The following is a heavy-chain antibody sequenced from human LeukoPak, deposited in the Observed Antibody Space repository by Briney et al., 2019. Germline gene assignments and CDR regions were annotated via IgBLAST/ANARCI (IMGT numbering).Heavy chain of an antibody. D-gene: IGHD2/OR15-2a*01. CDR1: GFTFSSYG. J-gene: IGHJ4*02. CDR2: IWYDGSNK. Sequence: GGSLRLSCAASGFTFSSYGMHWVRQAPGKGLEWVAVIWYDGSNKYYADSVKGRFTISRDNAKNSLYLQMNSLRAEDTAVYYCARNMGDYWGQGTLVTVSS. V-gene: IGHV3-33*03. CDR3: ARNMGDY.